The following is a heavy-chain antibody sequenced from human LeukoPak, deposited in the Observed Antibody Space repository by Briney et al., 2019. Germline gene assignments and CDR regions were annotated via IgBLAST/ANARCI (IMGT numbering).Heavy chain of an antibody. Sequence: GGSLRLSCAASGFTFSSYSMNWVRQAPGKGLEWVSSISSSSSYIYYADSVKGRFTISRDNAKNSLYLQMNSLRAEDTAVYYCARGPHLRHFDWLTNSIRYYYGMDVWGQGTTVTVSS. CDR2: ISSSSSYI. CDR1: GFTFSSYS. J-gene: IGHJ6*02. D-gene: IGHD3-9*01. CDR3: ARGPHLRHFDWLTNSIRYYYGMDV. V-gene: IGHV3-21*04.